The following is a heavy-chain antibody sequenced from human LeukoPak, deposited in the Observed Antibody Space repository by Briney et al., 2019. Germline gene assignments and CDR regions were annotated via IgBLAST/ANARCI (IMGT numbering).Heavy chain of an antibody. CDR1: GFTFSSYE. J-gene: IGHJ4*02. CDR3: AGGDVVRQQDYYFDY. CDR2: ISSSGSTI. V-gene: IGHV3-48*03. D-gene: IGHD2-2*01. Sequence: GGSLRLSCAASGFTFSSYEMNWVRQAPGKGLEWVSYISSSGSTIYYADSVKGRFTISRDNAKNSLYLQMNSLRAEDTAVYYCAGGDVVRQQDYYFDYWGQGTLVTASS.